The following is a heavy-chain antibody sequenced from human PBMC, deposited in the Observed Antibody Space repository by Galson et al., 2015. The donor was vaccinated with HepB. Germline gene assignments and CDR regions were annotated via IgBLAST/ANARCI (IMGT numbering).Heavy chain of an antibody. CDR1: GFTFSDYY. D-gene: IGHD4-17*01. V-gene: IGHV3-11*06. CDR2: ISSSTTYT. CDR3: ARVADVDYGDHSHFDY. Sequence: SLRLSCAASGFTFSDYYMSWIRQAPGKGLEWISYISSSTTYTNYADSVKGRFTISRDNAKNSLYLQMNSLRAEDAAVYYCARVADVDYGDHSHFDYWGQGILVTVSS. J-gene: IGHJ4*02.